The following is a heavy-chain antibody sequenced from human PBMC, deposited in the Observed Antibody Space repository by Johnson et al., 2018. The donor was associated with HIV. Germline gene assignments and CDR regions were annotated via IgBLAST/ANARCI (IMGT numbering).Heavy chain of an antibody. CDR2: INWNGDTT. Sequence: MQLVESGGATVRPGGSLRLSCIGTGFIFENFGMSWVRQGQGKGLEWISGINWNGDTTIYADSAKGRFTVSRYNAKTSLYLQLNGLRAEDTALYYCARGAFLKVYVSDDAFDLWGQGTMVTVSS. CDR1: GFIFENFG. CDR3: ARGAFLKVYVSDDAFDL. J-gene: IGHJ3*01. D-gene: IGHD2-8*01. V-gene: IGHV3-20*04.